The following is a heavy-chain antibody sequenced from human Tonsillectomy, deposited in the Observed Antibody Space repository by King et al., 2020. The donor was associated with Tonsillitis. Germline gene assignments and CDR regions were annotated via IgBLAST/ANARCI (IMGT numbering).Heavy chain of an antibody. V-gene: IGHV3-30-3*01. Sequence: QLVQSGGGVVQPGRSLRLSCAASGFTFSSYAMHWVRQAPGKGLEWVAVISYDGSNKYYADSVKGRFTISRDNSKNTLYLQINSLRAEETAVYYCARECWGDGYNYIDYWGQGTLVTVSS. D-gene: IGHD5-24*01. CDR2: ISYDGSNK. CDR3: ARECWGDGYNYIDY. CDR1: GFTFSSYA. J-gene: IGHJ4*02.